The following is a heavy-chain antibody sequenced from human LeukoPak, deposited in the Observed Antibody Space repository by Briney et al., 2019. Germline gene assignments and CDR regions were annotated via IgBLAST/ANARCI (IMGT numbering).Heavy chain of an antibody. V-gene: IGHV4-59*12. CDR3: ARRRFARPYWYFDL. CDR2: IYYSGRT. CDR1: GGSISSYY. Sequence: SETLSLTCSVSGGSISSYYWNWIRQTPGKGLEWIGYIYYSGRTNYNPSLKSRVTISVDTSKNQFSLRLTSVTAADTAVYYCARRRFARPYWYFDLWGRGTLVTVSS. J-gene: IGHJ2*01.